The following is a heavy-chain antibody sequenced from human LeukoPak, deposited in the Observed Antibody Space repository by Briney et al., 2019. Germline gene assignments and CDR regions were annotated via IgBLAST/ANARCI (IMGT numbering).Heavy chain of an antibody. CDR1: GYTFTGYY. CDR2: INPNSGGT. Sequence: ASVKVSCKASGYTFTGYYMHWVRQAPGQGLEWMGWINPNSGGTNYAQKFQGRVTMTRDTSISPAYMELSRLRSDDTAVYYCARDLRITIFGVPMVYYGMDVWGQGTTVTVSS. D-gene: IGHD3-3*01. V-gene: IGHV1-2*02. CDR3: ARDLRITIFGVPMVYYGMDV. J-gene: IGHJ6*02.